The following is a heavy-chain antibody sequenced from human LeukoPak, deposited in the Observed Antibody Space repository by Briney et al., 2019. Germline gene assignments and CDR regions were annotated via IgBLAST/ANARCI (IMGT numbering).Heavy chain of an antibody. CDR1: GFIFA. D-gene: IGHD6-19*01. J-gene: IGHJ4*02. Sequence: GGSLRLSYAAPGFIFAIHWVRQAPGNGLEWVSLISGDGGSTFYADSVRGRFTISRDNTRKSLSLQMSSLRSEDTALYYCARESETSGWYDYWGQGTLVTVSS. V-gene: IGHV3-43*02. CDR3: ARESETSGWYDY. CDR2: ISGDGGST.